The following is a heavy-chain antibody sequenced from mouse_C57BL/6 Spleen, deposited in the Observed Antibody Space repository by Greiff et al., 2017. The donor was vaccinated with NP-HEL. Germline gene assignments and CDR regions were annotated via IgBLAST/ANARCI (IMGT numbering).Heavy chain of an antibody. CDR2: ISSGSSTI. CDR1: GFTFSDYG. Sequence: EVKLVESGGGLVKPGGSLKLSCAASGFTFSDYGMHWVRQAPEKGLEWVAYISSGSSTIYYADTVKGRFTISRDNAKNTLFLQMTSLRSEDTAMYYCARSYYGNYPSYWGQGTSVTVSS. J-gene: IGHJ4*01. V-gene: IGHV5-17*01. CDR3: ARSYYGNYPSY. D-gene: IGHD2-1*01.